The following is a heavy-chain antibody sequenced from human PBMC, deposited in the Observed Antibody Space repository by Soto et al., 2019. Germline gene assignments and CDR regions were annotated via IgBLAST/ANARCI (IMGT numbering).Heavy chain of an antibody. V-gene: IGHV3-23*01. CDR1: GFTFNSYA. J-gene: IGHJ4*02. CDR3: AKNYFLDS. Sequence: EVQLLESGGGLVQPGESLRLSCAASGFTFNSYAMNWARQAPGKGLEWVSSIGVSSDAYYADSVKGRSTISRDNSRNTLYLQMNSLRAEGTALYYCAKNYFLDSWGQGTLVTVSS. CDR2: IGVSSDA.